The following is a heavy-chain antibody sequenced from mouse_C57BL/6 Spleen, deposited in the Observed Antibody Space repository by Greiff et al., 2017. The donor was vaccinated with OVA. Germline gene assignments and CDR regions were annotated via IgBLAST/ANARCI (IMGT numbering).Heavy chain of an antibody. CDR1: GFTFSDYY. D-gene: IGHD1-1*01. CDR2: INYDGSST. CDR3: ASVITTVVAPYWYFDV. J-gene: IGHJ1*03. V-gene: IGHV5-16*01. Sequence: EVNVVESEGGLVQPGSSMKLSCTASGFTFSDYYMAWVRQVPEKGLEWVANINYDGSSTYYLDSLKSRFIISRDNAKNILYLQMSSLKSEDTATYYCASVITTVVAPYWYFDVWGTGTTVTVSS.